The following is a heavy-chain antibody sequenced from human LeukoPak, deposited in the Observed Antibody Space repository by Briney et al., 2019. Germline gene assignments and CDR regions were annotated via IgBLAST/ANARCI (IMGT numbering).Heavy chain of an antibody. Sequence: PGGSLRLSCAASGFTFSSYWMHWVRQAPGKGLVWVSRINSDGSSTSYADSVKGRFTISRDNAKNSLYLQMNSLRAEDMALYYCAKFSSGWYVEGYFQHWGQGTLVTVSS. D-gene: IGHD6-19*01. J-gene: IGHJ1*01. CDR3: AKFSSGWYVEGYFQH. V-gene: IGHV3-74*01. CDR1: GFTFSSYW. CDR2: INSDGSST.